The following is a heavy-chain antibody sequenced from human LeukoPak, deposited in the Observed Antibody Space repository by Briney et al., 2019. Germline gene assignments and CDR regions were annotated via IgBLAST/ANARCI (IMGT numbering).Heavy chain of an antibody. CDR1: GFTFSSYG. J-gene: IGHJ3*02. CDR2: IWYDGSNK. V-gene: IGHV3-33*06. CDR3: AKVVGVTSEAFDI. Sequence: GGYLRLYCAASGFTFSSYGMHWVRQAPGKGLEWVAVIWYDGSNKYYADSVKGRFTISRDNSKNTLYLQMNSLRAEDTAVYYCAKVVGVTSEAFDIWGQGTMVTLSS. D-gene: IGHD1-26*01.